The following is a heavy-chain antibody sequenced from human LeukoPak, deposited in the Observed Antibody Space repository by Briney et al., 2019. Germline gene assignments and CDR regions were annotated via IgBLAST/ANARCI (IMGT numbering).Heavy chain of an antibody. D-gene: IGHD3-22*01. Sequence: GRSLRLSCAASGFIFSSYGLHWVRQAPGKGLEWVAIIWYDGSQKYYADSVRGRFTISRDNSNNTLYLQMNSLRAEDTAVYYCARDYFESSGYYQNYWGQGTLVTVSS. J-gene: IGHJ4*02. V-gene: IGHV3-33*01. CDR3: ARDYFESSGYYQNY. CDR2: IWYDGSQK. CDR1: GFIFSSYG.